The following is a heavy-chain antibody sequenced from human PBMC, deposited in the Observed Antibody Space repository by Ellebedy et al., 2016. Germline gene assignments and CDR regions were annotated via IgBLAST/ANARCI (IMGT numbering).Heavy chain of an antibody. Sequence: GESLKISXEASGFTFSDYTKNWVRRAPGKGLEWVSSISSSSISVHYADSLKGRFTVSRDNAKNSLYLQMNSLRAEDTAVYYCAREYYYGSGGTPDYWGQGTLVTVSS. CDR2: ISSSSISV. J-gene: IGHJ4*02. CDR1: GFTFSDYT. D-gene: IGHD3-10*01. CDR3: AREYYYGSGGTPDY. V-gene: IGHV3-21*01.